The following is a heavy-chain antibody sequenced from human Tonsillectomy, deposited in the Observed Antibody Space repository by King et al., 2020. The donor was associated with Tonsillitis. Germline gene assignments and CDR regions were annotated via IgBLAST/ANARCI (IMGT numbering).Heavy chain of an antibody. J-gene: IGHJ3*02. CDR3: VAPRSGDSYGFDAFDI. Sequence: VQLVESGGGVVQPGGSLRLSCTASGFTFSTYGMHWVRQAPGKGLEWVAFIPYDGSNKYYVDSVKGRFTISRDNSKNTLYLQMNSLRAEDTAAYYCVAPRSGDSYGFDAFDIWGQGTMVTVSS. D-gene: IGHD5-18*01. V-gene: IGHV3-30*02. CDR1: GFTFSTYG. CDR2: IPYDGSNK.